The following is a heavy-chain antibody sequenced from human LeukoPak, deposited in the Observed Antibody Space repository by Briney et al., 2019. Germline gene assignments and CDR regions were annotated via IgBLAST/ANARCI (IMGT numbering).Heavy chain of an antibody. Sequence: GRSLRLSCAASGFTFSSYGMHWVRQAPGKGLEWVAVISYDGSNKYYADSVKGRFTISRDNSKNTLYLQMNSLRAEDTAVYYCAKSMVRGAHDYWGQGTLVTVSS. CDR3: AKSMVRGAHDY. D-gene: IGHD3-10*01. V-gene: IGHV3-30*18. J-gene: IGHJ4*02. CDR2: ISYDGSNK. CDR1: GFTFSSYG.